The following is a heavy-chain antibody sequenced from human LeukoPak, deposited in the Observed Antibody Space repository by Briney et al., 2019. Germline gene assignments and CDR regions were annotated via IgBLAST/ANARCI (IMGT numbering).Heavy chain of an antibody. D-gene: IGHD6-19*01. CDR3: ASSPSSGWYFDY. Sequence: PSQTLSFTCAVSGGSISSGGYSWSWIRQPPGKGLEWIGYIYHSGSTYYNPSLKSRVTISVDRSKNQFSLKLSSVTAADTAVYYCASSPSSGWYFDYWGQGTLVTVSS. V-gene: IGHV4-30-2*01. CDR1: GGSISSGGYS. J-gene: IGHJ4*02. CDR2: IYHSGST.